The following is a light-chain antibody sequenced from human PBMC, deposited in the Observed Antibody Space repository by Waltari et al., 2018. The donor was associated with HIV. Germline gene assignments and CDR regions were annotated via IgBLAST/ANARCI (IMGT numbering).Light chain of an antibody. J-gene: IGKJ1*01. CDR2: AAS. V-gene: IGKV1-39*01. Sequence: DIQLTQSPSSLSASVGDRVTITCRASQSIGSYLNWYQQKPGEAPKLLIYAASTLQHGVPSRFSGTGSGTDFSLTINSLQPEDFATYYCQQSYNIPPWTFGQGTKVEIK. CDR1: QSIGSY. CDR3: QQSYNIPPWT.